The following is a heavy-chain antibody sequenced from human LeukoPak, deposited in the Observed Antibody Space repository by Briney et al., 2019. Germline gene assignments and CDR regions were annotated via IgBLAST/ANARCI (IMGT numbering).Heavy chain of an antibody. CDR2: IYYSGST. CDR3: ARVIAAAGPIDY. CDR1: GGSISSSSYY. Sequence: PSETLSLTCAVSGGSISSSSYYWGWIRQPPGKGLEWIGSIYYSGSTYYNPSLKSRVTISVDTSKNQFSLKLSSVTAADTAVYYCARVIAAAGPIDYWGQGTLVTVSS. V-gene: IGHV4-39*07. J-gene: IGHJ4*02. D-gene: IGHD6-13*01.